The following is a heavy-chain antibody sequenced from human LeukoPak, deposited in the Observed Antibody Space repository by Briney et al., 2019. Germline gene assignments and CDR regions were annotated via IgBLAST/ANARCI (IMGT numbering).Heavy chain of an antibody. Sequence: PSQTLSLTCTVSGGSISSGSYYWRWIRQPAGKGLEWIGGIYTSGSTNYNPSLKSRVTISVDTSKNQFSLKLSSVTAADTAVYYCARLGYCSGTSCFADAFDIWGQGTMVTVSS. CDR3: ARLGYCSGTSCFADAFDI. CDR1: GGSISSGSYY. V-gene: IGHV4-61*02. D-gene: IGHD2-2*01. J-gene: IGHJ3*02. CDR2: IYTSGST.